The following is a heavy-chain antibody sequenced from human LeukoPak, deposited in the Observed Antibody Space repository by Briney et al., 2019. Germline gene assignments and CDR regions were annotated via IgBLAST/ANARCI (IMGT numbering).Heavy chain of an antibody. J-gene: IGHJ6*02. D-gene: IGHD4-17*01. CDR1: GGTFSTYV. CDR3: ARDSPTVTNVYYGIDV. CDR2: IIPMSGTT. Sequence: SVKVSCKASGGTFSTYVISWVRQAPGQGLEWMGGIIPMSGTTNYAQKFQGRVTIIADESTTTAYMEVSSLRSEDTAVYYCARDSPTVTNVYYGIDVWGQGTTVTVSS. V-gene: IGHV1-69*13.